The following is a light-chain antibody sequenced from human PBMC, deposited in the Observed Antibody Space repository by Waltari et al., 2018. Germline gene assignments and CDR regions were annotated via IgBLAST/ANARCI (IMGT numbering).Light chain of an antibody. CDR1: QILSSN. Sequence: EIVLTQSPATLSLSPGESASLSCRAKQILSSNLAWYQQKPGQTPRLLIYDASKRATGGPARFSGSGSERDFTLTISSLEPEDFAVYYCQQRSSWPPRYTFGQGTKLEIK. CDR3: QQRSSWPPRYT. CDR2: DAS. J-gene: IGKJ2*01. V-gene: IGKV3-11*02.